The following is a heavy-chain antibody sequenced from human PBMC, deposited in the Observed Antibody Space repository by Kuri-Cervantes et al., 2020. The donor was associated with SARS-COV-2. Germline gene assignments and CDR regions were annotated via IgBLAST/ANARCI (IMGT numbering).Heavy chain of an antibody. CDR3: ARGARPGGEEMATIVHFDY. J-gene: IGHJ4*02. Sequence: GSLRLSCTVSGGSISSYYWSWIRQPPGKGLGWIGYIYYSGSTNYNPSLKSRVTISVDTSKNQFSLKLSSVTAADTAVYYCARGARPGGEEMATIVHFDYWGQGTLVTVSS. V-gene: IGHV4-59*12. D-gene: IGHD5-24*01. CDR2: IYYSGST. CDR1: GGSISSYY.